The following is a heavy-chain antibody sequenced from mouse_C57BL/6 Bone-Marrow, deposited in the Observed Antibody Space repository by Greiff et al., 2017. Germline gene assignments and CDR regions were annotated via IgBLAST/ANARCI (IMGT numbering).Heavy chain of an antibody. D-gene: IGHD4-1*01. J-gene: IGHJ4*01. Sequence: EVQLVESGGGLVQSGRSLRLSCATSGFTFSDFYMEWVRQAPGKGLEWIAASRNKANDYTTEYSASVKGRFIVSRDTSQSILYLQMNALRAEDTAIYYCARNWVYAMDDWGQGTSVTVSS. CDR1: GFTFSDFY. CDR2: SRNKANDYTT. CDR3: ARNWVYAMDD. V-gene: IGHV7-1*01.